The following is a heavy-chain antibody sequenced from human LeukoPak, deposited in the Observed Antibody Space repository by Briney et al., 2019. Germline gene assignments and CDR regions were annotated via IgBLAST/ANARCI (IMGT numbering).Heavy chain of an antibody. Sequence: GGSLRLPCAVSGFTFCSYWVSGVPGARGGGREGGANIKQNENEKYYVDSVKGRFTISRDNAKNSLYLQMNSLRAEDTAVYYCARDPLEYDFWSGYYLGGLDDGGQGTLVTVHS. CDR2: IKQNENEK. CDR1: GFTFCSYW. D-gene: IGHD3-3*01. V-gene: IGHV3-7*03. CDR3: ARDPLEYDFWSGYYLGGLDD. J-gene: IGHJ4*02.